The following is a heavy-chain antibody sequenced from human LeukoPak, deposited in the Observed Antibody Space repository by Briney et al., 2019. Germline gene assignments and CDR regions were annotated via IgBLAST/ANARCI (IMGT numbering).Heavy chain of an antibody. Sequence: GGSLRLSCAASGFTFSSYAMHWVRQAPGKGLEWVAVISYDGSNKYYADSVKGRFTISRDNSKNTLYLQMNSLKAEDTAVYYCARDPRYCSVTSCPDDFDNWGQGTMVTVSS. CDR1: GFTFSSYA. V-gene: IGHV3-30-3*01. CDR3: ARDPRYCSVTSCPDDFDN. D-gene: IGHD2-2*01. J-gene: IGHJ3*02. CDR2: ISYDGSNK.